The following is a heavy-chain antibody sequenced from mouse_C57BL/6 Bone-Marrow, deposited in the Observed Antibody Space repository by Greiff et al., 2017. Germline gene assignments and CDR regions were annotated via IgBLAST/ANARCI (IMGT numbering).Heavy chain of an antibody. Sequence: VQLQQSGTVLARPGASVKMSCKTSGYTFTSYWMHWVKQRPGQGLEWIGAIHPGNSDTSYNQTFKGKAKLTAVTSASTAYIELSSLTNEDSAVYYCTPRLGPYYFDYWGQGTTLTVSS. J-gene: IGHJ2*01. CDR3: TPRLGPYYFDY. V-gene: IGHV1-5*01. D-gene: IGHD4-1*01. CDR2: IHPGNSDT. CDR1: GYTFTSYW.